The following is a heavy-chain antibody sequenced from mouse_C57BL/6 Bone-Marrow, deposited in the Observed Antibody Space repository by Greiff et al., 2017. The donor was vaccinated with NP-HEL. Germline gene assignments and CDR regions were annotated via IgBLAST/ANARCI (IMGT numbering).Heavy chain of an antibody. J-gene: IGHJ2*01. CDR3: TRGYFDY. Sequence: EVQLQQSGAELVRPGASVKLSCTASGFNIKDYYMLWVKQRPEQGLEWIGWIDHDNGDTEYASKFQGKATIAADTTPNTAYLQLSSLTSEDTSVYYCTRGYFDYWGQGTTLTVSS. V-gene: IGHV14-4*01. CDR2: IDHDNGDT. CDR1: GFNIKDYY.